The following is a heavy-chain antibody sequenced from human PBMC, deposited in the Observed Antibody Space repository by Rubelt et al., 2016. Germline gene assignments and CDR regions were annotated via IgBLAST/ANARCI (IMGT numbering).Heavy chain of an antibody. CDR2: ISAYNGNT. CDR3: ARHAGYCSSTSCYTGWFDP. Sequence: QVQLLQPGAEVKKPGASVKVSCKASGYTFTSYGISWVRQAPGQGLEWMGWISAYNGNTNYAQKLQGRVTMTTDTSTSTAYMELRSLRSDDTAGYYCARHAGYCSSTSCYTGWFDPWGQGTLVTVSS. J-gene: IGHJ5*02. CDR1: GYTFTSYG. D-gene: IGHD2-2*02. V-gene: IGHV1-18*01.